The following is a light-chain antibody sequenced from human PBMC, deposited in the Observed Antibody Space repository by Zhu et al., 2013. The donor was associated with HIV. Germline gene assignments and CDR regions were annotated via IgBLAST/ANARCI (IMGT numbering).Light chain of an antibody. CDR1: QSVLYSSNNKNY. CDR3: HQYYKTPS. CDR2: WAS. Sequence: DIVMTQSPDSLAVSLGERATINCKSSQSVLYSSNNKNYLAWFQQKPGQPPKLLIYWASLREAGVPDRFSGSGSGTDFTLTISSLQAEDVALYYCHQYYKTPSFGPGTRVDIK. J-gene: IGKJ3*01. V-gene: IGKV4-1*01.